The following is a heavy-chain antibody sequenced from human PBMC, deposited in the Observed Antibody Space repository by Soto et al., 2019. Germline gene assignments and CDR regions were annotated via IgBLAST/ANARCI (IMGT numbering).Heavy chain of an antibody. D-gene: IGHD2-8*01. CDR2: IYYTGST. CDR1: GGSISSNSHY. CDR3: ALDCANGVCSPS. V-gene: IGHV4-39*01. Sequence: SETLSLTCAVSGGSISSNSHYWGWIRQPPGKGLEWIASIYYTGSTYYNPSLKSRVTISVDTSKNQFSLRLSSVTAADTAFYFCALDCANGVCSPSWGQGTLVTVSS. J-gene: IGHJ5*02.